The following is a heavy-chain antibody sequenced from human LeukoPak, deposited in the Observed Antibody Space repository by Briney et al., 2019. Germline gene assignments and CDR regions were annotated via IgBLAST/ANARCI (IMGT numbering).Heavy chain of an antibody. V-gene: IGHV4-39*01. D-gene: IGHD3-3*01. CDR1: GGSISSSSYY. CDR2: IYYSGST. J-gene: IGHJ6*02. Sequence: SETLSLTCTVSGGSISSSSYYWGWIRQPPGKGLEWIGGIYYSGSTYYNPSLKSRVTISVDTSKNQFSLKLSSVTAADTAVYYCARRSTPADYDFWSGELMDVWGQGTTVTVSS. CDR3: ARRSTPADYDFWSGELMDV.